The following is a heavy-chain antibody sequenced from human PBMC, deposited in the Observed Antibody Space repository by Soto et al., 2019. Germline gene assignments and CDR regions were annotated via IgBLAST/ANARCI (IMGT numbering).Heavy chain of an antibody. CDR3: ARSIQEDIGVAGPKDIWFDP. CDR1: GYTFTSYG. J-gene: IGHJ5*02. V-gene: IGHV1-18*01. Sequence: GASVKVSCKASGYTFTSYGISWVRQAPGQGLEWMGWISAYNGNTNYAQKLQGRVTMTTDTSTSTAYMELRSLRSDDTAVYYCARSIQEDIGVAGPKDIWFDPWGEGTLVTVS. D-gene: IGHD6-19*01. CDR2: ISAYNGNT.